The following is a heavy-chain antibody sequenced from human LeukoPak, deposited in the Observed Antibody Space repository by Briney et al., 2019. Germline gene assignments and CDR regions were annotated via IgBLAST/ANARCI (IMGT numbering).Heavy chain of an antibody. CDR1: GGYISSNNYY. CDR2: IYYSGST. J-gene: IGHJ3*02. V-gene: IGHV4-39*07. Sequence: SETLYLTCTVSGGYISSNNYYWGWIRQPPGKGLEWIGNIYYSGSTYYNPSLKSRVTISVGTSKNQFSLKLSSVTAADTAVYYCARAPGYSYGNDAFDIWGQGTGVTVSS. CDR3: ARAPGYSYGNDAFDI. D-gene: IGHD5-18*01.